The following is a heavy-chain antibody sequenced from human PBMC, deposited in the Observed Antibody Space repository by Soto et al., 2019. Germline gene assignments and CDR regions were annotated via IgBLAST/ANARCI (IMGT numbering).Heavy chain of an antibody. Sequence: SETLSLTCSVSGGSINSYWWSWIRQPAGKGLEWIGRVYSSGTTDYNPSLNSRATMSVETSENQFSLKLTSVTAADTAVYYCARDIGSYAYAEGYWGQGIQVTVSS. V-gene: IGHV4-4*07. D-gene: IGHD2-2*01. CDR3: ARDIGSYAYAEGY. J-gene: IGHJ4*02. CDR1: GGSINSYW. CDR2: VYSSGTT.